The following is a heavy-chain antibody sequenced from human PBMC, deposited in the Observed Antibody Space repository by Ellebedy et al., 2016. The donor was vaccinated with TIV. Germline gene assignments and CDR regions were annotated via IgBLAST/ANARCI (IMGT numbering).Heavy chain of an antibody. J-gene: IGHJ5*02. D-gene: IGHD2-15*01. CDR2: ISNNGDR. CDR1: GASVNSNY. Sequence: SETLSLTCTVSGASVNSNYWSWIRQPPGKGLEWIGYISNNGDRNSNPSLKSRVTISIDASKNQFSLKLDSVTAADTAVYYCARGGFCSGGSCYSEWFDLWGQGTLVTVSS. V-gene: IGHV4-59*02. CDR3: ARGGFCSGGSCYSEWFDL.